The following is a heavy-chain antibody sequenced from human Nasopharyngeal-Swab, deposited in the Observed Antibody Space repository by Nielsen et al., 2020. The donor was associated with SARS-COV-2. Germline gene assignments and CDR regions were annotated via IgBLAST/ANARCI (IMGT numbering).Heavy chain of an antibody. CDR1: GYTFTSYG. Sequence: ASVKVSCKAFGYTFTSYGISWVRQAPGQGLEWMGWISAYNANTKNAQKLQGRVTMTTDTSTNTAYMELRSLRSDDTAVYYCARGSSNRYYFDYWGQGTLVTVSS. CDR2: ISAYNANT. D-gene: IGHD2-2*01. V-gene: IGHV1-18*01. CDR3: ARGSSNRYYFDY. J-gene: IGHJ4*02.